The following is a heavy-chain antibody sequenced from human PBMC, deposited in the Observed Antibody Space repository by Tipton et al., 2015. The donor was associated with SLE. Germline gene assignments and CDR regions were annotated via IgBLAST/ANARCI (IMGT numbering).Heavy chain of an antibody. J-gene: IGHJ6*02. CDR1: GETISSDNW. D-gene: IGHD2-2*02. V-gene: IGHV4-4*01. Sequence: TLSLTCAVSGETISSDNWWSWVRQPPGKGLEWIGEISYRGSSNYNPSLKSRLTISLDKSMNHFSLRLNPVTAADTAVYFCARLTHTYDYAYGMDVWGQGTTVTVSS. CDR3: ARLTHTYDYAYGMDV. CDR2: ISYRGSS.